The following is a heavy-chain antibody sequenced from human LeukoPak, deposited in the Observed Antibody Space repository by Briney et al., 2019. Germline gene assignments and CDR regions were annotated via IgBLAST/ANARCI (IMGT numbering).Heavy chain of an antibody. CDR2: FDPEDGET. D-gene: IGHD3-10*01. Sequence: RASVKVSCKVSGYTLTELSMHWVRQAPGKGLEWMGGFDPEDGETIYAQKFQGRVTMTEDTSTDTAYMELSSLRSEDTAVYYCATGDYGSGSPYYWGQGTLVTVSS. CDR3: ATGDYGSGSPYY. CDR1: GYTLTELS. V-gene: IGHV1-24*01. J-gene: IGHJ4*02.